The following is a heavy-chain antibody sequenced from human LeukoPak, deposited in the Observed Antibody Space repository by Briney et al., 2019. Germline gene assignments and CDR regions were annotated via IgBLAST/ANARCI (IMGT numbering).Heavy chain of an antibody. CDR3: ARDAGDDYYGSGSYYHTFDY. CDR1: GYTFTNYG. D-gene: IGHD3-10*01. Sequence: GASVTVSCKTSGYTFTNYGISWVRQAPGQGLEWMGWISGHNGNTKYAQRLQGRVIMTTDTSTSTAYMELRSLRSDDTAVYYCARDAGDDYYGSGSYYHTFDYWGQGTLVTVSS. CDR2: ISGHNGNT. J-gene: IGHJ4*02. V-gene: IGHV1-18*01.